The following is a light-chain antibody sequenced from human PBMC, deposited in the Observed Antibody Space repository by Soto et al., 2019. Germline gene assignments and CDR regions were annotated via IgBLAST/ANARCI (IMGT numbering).Light chain of an antibody. CDR3: NSYTSSTTLDV. CDR1: SSDVGGYNY. J-gene: IGLJ1*01. Sequence: QSVLTKPASVSGSPGQSITISCTGTSSDVGGYNYVSWYQQHPGKAPKLMIYEVSNRPSGVSNRFSGSKSGHTASLTLSGLQYEDEADYFCNSYTSSTTLDVFGTGTKV. CDR2: EVS. V-gene: IGLV2-14*01.